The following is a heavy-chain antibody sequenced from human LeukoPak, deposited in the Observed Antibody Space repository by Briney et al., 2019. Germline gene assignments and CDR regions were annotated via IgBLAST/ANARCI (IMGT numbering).Heavy chain of an antibody. J-gene: IGHJ4*02. CDR3: ATGGPVYYYDSSGYYY. V-gene: IGHV1-24*01. D-gene: IGHD3-22*01. CDR1: GYTLTELS. Sequence: ASVKVSCKVSGYTLTELSMHWVRQAPAKGLEWMGGFDPEDGETIYAQKFQGRVTMTEDTSTDTAYMELSSLRSEDTAVYYCATGGPVYYYDSSGYYYWGQGTLVTVSS. CDR2: FDPEDGET.